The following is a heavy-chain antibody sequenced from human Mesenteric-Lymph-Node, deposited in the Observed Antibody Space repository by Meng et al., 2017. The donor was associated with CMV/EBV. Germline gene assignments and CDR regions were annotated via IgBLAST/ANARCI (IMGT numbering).Heavy chain of an antibody. J-gene: IGHJ2*01. CDR2: VFKTGTT. V-gene: IGHV4-30-4*01. Sequence: SGVSIDSGDYYWNWIRQSPEKGLEWLGYVFKTGTTHYNPSIESRIVMSLDTSKNFFSLTLTSVTAADTAIYFCARAPLPPALRYFNLWGRGSLVTVSS. CDR3: ARAPLPPALRYFNL. CDR1: GVSIDSGDYY.